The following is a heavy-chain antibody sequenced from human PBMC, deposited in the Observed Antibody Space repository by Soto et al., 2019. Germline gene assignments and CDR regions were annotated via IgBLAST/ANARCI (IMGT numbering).Heavy chain of an antibody. CDR3: AGEVASGY. D-gene: IGHD2-21*01. Sequence: PGASLRLSCAASGFTVSSYGMHWVRQAPGKGLEWVAVISRNGGTKYYADFVEGRFTITRDNSRNTLFLEINSLRGYDIAVYYCAGEVASGYWGQGTLVTVSS. V-gene: IGHV3-30*03. J-gene: IGHJ4*02. CDR1: GFTVSSYG. CDR2: ISRNGGTK.